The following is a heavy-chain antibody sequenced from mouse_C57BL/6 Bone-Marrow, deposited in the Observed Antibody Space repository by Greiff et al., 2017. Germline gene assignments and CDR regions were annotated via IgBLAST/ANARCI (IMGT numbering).Heavy chain of an antibody. CDR1: GFNIKDYY. Sequence: EVKLQESGAELVKPGASVKLSCTASGFNIKDYYIHWVKQRTEQGLEWIGRIDPEDGETKYAPKFQAKATITADTSSNTAYLQLSSLTSEDTAVYYCTRSLIYYGTNYWGQGTTLTVSS. J-gene: IGHJ2*01. CDR2: IDPEDGET. D-gene: IGHD1-1*01. CDR3: TRSLIYYGTNY. V-gene: IGHV14-2*01.